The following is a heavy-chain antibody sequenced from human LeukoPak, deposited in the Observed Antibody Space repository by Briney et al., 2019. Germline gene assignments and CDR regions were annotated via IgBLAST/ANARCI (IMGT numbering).Heavy chain of an antibody. CDR2: IKEDGSEK. V-gene: IGHV3-7*01. CDR3: ARARYSDF. Sequence: GGSLRLSCVASGFTFSNYWMSWVRQAPGKGLEWVANIKEDGSEKNYADSVKGRFTISRDNAKNSLYLQMNSLRGEDTAVYYCARARYSDFWGQGTLVTVSS. J-gene: IGHJ4*02. CDR1: GFTFSNYW.